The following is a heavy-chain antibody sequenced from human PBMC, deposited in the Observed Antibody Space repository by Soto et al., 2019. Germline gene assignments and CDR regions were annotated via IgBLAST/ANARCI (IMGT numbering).Heavy chain of an antibody. J-gene: IGHJ5*02. Sequence: GESLKISCKGSGYSFTSYWIGWVRQMPGKGLEWMGIIYPGDSDTRYSPSFQGQVTISADKSIRTAYLQWSSLKASDTAMYYCARQPPSYYDFWSGYYTGWFDPWGQGTLVTVSS. D-gene: IGHD3-3*01. CDR1: GYSFTSYW. CDR3: ARQPPSYYDFWSGYYTGWFDP. CDR2: IYPGDSDT. V-gene: IGHV5-51*01.